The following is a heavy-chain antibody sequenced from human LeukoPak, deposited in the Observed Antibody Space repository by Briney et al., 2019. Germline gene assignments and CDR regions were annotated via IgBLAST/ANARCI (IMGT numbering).Heavy chain of an antibody. V-gene: IGHV1-2*02. Sequence: VASVKVSCKASGYTFTGYYMHWVRQAPGQGLEWMGWINPNSGGTNYAQKFQGRVTMTRDTSISTAYMELSRLRSDDTAVYYCARDIVVVPAAPYYFDYWGQGTLVTVSS. J-gene: IGHJ4*02. CDR2: INPNSGGT. D-gene: IGHD2-2*01. CDR3: ARDIVVVPAAPYYFDY. CDR1: GYTFTGYY.